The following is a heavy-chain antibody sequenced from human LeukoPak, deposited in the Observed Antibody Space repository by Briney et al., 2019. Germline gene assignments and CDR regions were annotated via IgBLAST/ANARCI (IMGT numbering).Heavy chain of an antibody. V-gene: IGHV5-51*01. Sequence: RGESLKISCKGFGYTFTNYWIGWVRQMPGKGLEWMGIIFSPSFQGQVTISADKSIGTAYLQLSSLKASDSAMYYCARRHLSGGDPYYFDYWGQGTLVTVSS. CDR2: I. CDR1: GYTFTNYW. CDR3: ARRHLSGGDPYYFDY. J-gene: IGHJ4*02. D-gene: IGHD2-21*01.